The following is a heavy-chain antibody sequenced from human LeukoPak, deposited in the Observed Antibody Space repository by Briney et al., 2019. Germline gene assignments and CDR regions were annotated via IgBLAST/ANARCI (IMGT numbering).Heavy chain of an antibody. CDR2: TNHSGST. V-gene: IGHV4-34*01. CDR3: ARDYGSGFDFDY. Sequence: PSETLSLTCAVYGGSFSGYYWSWIRQPPGKGLEWIGETNHSGSTNYNPSLKSRVTISVDTSKNQFSLKLSSVTAADTAVYYCARDYGSGFDFDYWGQGTLVTVSS. D-gene: IGHD3-10*01. J-gene: IGHJ4*02. CDR1: GGSFSGYY.